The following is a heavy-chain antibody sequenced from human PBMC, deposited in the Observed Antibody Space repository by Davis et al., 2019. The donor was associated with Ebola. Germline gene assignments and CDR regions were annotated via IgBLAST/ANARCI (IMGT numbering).Heavy chain of an antibody. CDR3: ARKLNIAASYYYYGMDV. Sequence: GESLKISCAASGFTFSSYAMHWVRQAPGKGLEWVAVISYDGSNKYYADSVKGRFTISRDNAKNSLYLQMNSLRAEDTAVYYCARKLNIAASYYYYGMDVWGQGTTVTVSS. CDR1: GFTFSSYA. J-gene: IGHJ6*02. V-gene: IGHV3-30-3*01. CDR2: ISYDGSNK. D-gene: IGHD5-12*01.